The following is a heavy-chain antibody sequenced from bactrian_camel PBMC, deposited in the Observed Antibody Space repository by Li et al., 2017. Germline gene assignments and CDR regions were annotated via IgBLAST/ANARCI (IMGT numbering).Heavy chain of an antibody. CDR1: ASIYHRC. D-gene: IGHD3*01. Sequence: VQLVESGGGLVQPGGSLRLSCAASASIYHRCMAWFRQAPGKEREGVAGIDTSGSTTYADSVRGRFTISRDNAKNELYLEMNSLKPEDTAMYHCAASGGQLGRWCYEFPVNWVSWLYNWGQGTQVTVSS. J-gene: IGHJ6*01. CDR2: IDTSGST. CDR3: AASGGQLGRWCYEFPVNWVSWLYN. V-gene: IGHV3S53*01.